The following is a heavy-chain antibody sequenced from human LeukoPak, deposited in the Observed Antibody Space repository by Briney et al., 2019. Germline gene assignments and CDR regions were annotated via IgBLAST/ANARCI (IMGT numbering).Heavy chain of an antibody. CDR1: GGSFSGYY. V-gene: IGHV4-34*01. Sequence: SETLSLTCAVYGGSFSGYYWSWIRQPPGKGLERIGEINHSGSTNYNPSLKSRVTISVDTSKNQFSLKLSSVTAADTAVYYCARETMTTVTTDYFDYWGQGTLVTVSS. CDR3: ARETMTTVTTDYFDY. CDR2: INHSGST. D-gene: IGHD4-11*01. J-gene: IGHJ4*02.